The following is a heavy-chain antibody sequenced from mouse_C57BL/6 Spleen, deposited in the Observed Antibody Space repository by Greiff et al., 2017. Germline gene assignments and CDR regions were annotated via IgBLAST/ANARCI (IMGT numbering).Heavy chain of an antibody. Sequence: EVKLQESGPELVKPGASVKISCKASGYSFTDYNMNWVKQSNGKSLEWIGVINPNYGTTSYNQKFKGKATLTVDQSSSTAYMQLNSLTSEDSAVYYCARYDYGSSYYAMDYWGQGTSVTVSS. V-gene: IGHV1-39*01. J-gene: IGHJ4*01. CDR2: INPNYGTT. D-gene: IGHD1-1*01. CDR1: GYSFTDYN. CDR3: ARYDYGSSYYAMDY.